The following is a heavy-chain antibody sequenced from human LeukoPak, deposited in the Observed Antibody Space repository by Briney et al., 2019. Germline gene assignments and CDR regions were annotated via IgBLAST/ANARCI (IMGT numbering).Heavy chain of an antibody. CDR3: ARSSGRWPSLYYFDY. CDR2: IYHSGST. Sequence: SETLSLTCTVSGYSISSGYYWGWIRQPPGKGLEWIGSIYHSGSTYYNPSLKSRVTISVDTSKNQFSLKLSSVTAADTAVYYCARSSGRWPSLYYFDYWGQGTLVTVSS. CDR1: GYSISSGYY. V-gene: IGHV4-38-2*02. J-gene: IGHJ4*02. D-gene: IGHD4-23*01.